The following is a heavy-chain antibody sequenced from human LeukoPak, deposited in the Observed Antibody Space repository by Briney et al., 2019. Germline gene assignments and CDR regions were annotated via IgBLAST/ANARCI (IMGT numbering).Heavy chain of an antibody. CDR3: ARPYYYDSSGYYSFFDY. D-gene: IGHD3-22*01. V-gene: IGHV1-46*01. J-gene: IGHJ4*02. CDR1: GYTFTSYY. Sequence: ASVKVSCKAPGYTFTSYYMHWVRQAPGQGLEWMGIINPSGGSTSYAQKFQGRVTMTRDTSTSTVYMELSSLRSEDTAVYYCARPYYYDSSGYYSFFDYWGQGTLVTVSS. CDR2: INPSGGST.